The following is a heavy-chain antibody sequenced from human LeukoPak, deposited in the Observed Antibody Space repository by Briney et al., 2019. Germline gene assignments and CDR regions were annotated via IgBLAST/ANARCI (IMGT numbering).Heavy chain of an antibody. V-gene: IGHV1-69*10. CDR2: IIPMFGVA. D-gene: IGHD3-22*01. Sequence: SVKVSCKASGGTFSSYAISWVRQAPGQGLEWMGGIIPMFGVANYAQKFQGRVTITADKSTSIAYMELSSLRSEDTAVYYCARDSPTNYYDAGWGQGTLVTVSS. J-gene: IGHJ4*02. CDR1: GGTFSSYA. CDR3: ARDSPTNYYDAG.